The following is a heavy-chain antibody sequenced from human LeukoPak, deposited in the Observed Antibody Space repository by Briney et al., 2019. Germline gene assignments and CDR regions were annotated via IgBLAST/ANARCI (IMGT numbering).Heavy chain of an antibody. Sequence: SQTLSLTCTVSGGSISSGDYYWSWIRQPPGKGLEWIGYIYYSGSTYYNPSLKSRVTISVDTSKNQFSPKLSSVTAADTAVYYCARTIVGATMALDYWGQGTLVTVSS. J-gene: IGHJ4*02. CDR2: IYYSGST. CDR1: GGSISSGDYY. V-gene: IGHV4-30-4*08. D-gene: IGHD1-26*01. CDR3: ARTIVGATMALDY.